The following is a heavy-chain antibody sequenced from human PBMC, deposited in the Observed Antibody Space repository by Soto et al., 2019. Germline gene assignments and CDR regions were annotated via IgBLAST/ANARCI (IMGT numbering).Heavy chain of an antibody. CDR3: ARDYYYDSSGYHTAGGGFDY. V-gene: IGHV3-33*01. J-gene: IGHJ4*02. Sequence: GSLRLSCAASGFTFSTYGMHWVRQTPGEGLEWVAIIWYDGSQKYYADSVKGRFTISRDNSKNTLFLQMNSLRAEDTAMYYCARDYYYDSSGYHTAGGGFDYWGLGTLVTVSS. D-gene: IGHD3-22*01. CDR2: IWYDGSQK. CDR1: GFTFSTYG.